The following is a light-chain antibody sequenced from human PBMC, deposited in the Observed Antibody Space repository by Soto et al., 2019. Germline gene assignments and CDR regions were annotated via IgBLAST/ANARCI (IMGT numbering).Light chain of an antibody. V-gene: IGKV3-15*01. CDR2: GAS. J-gene: IGKJ1*01. Sequence: EIMMTQSPSTLSVSPGERATLSFRASQSVSSNLAWYQQKPGQAPRLLIYGASTRATGIPARFSGSGSGTEFTLTISSLQYEDFAVYYCQQYNKWPRTFGQGTNV. CDR1: QSVSSN. CDR3: QQYNKWPRT.